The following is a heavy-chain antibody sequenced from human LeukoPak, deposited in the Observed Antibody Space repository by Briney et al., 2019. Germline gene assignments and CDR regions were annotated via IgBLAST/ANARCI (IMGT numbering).Heavy chain of an antibody. D-gene: IGHD3-10*01. V-gene: IGHV1-8*01. CDR1: GYTFTSYD. J-gene: IGHJ5*02. Sequence: ASVKVSCKASGYTFTSYDINWVRQATGQGLEWMGWMNPNSGNTGYAQKFRGRVTMTRNTSISTAYMELSSLRSEDMAVYYCARDAGFGEFSDWFDPWGQGTLVTVSS. CDR2: MNPNSGNT. CDR3: ARDAGFGEFSDWFDP.